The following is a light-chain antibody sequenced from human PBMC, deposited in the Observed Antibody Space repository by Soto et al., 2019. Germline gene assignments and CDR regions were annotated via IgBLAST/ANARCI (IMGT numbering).Light chain of an antibody. Sequence: QSVLTQPASVSGSPGQSITISCTGTSSDVGGYNYVSWYQQHPGKAPKLMIYEVSNRPSGVSNRFSGSKSGNTASLTISGLQAEDEAHYYCSSYTSSSTYVFGPGTKVIVL. CDR2: EVS. CDR1: SSDVGGYNY. J-gene: IGLJ1*01. V-gene: IGLV2-14*01. CDR3: SSYTSSSTYV.